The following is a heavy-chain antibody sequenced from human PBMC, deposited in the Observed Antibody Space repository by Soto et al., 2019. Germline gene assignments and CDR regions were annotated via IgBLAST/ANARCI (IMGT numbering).Heavy chain of an antibody. CDR1: GYAFTTYG. J-gene: IGHJ4*02. V-gene: IGHV1-18*01. Sequence: QVHLVQSGAEVKKPGASVKVTCKGSGYAFTTYGITWVRQAPGHGLEWMGWISAHSGNTNYAQKLQGRVTVTRDKSTSTAYMELRSLRSDDTAVYYCARGRYGDYWGQGALVTVSS. D-gene: IGHD1-1*01. CDR3: ARGRYGDY. CDR2: ISAHSGNT.